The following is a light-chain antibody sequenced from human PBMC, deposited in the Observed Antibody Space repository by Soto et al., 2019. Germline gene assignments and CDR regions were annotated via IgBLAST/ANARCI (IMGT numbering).Light chain of an antibody. CDR3: QQYTNTNNPWM. V-gene: IGKV1-5*01. CDR2: DAS. CDR1: QTISTW. J-gene: IGKJ1*01. Sequence: DIQVTQSPPTLAASVGDRGTITCRASQTISTWMAWYQQKPGKAPKLLVYDASTLQSGVASTFSGSGSGTEFTLIISGLQTDDSATYYCQQYTNTNNPWMFGQGTKVDI.